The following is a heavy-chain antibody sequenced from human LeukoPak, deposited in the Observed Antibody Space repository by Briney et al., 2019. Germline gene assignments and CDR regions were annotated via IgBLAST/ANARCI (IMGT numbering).Heavy chain of an antibody. CDR3: AKAYSSGWYYFDY. D-gene: IGHD6-19*01. V-gene: IGHV3-23*01. CDR1: GFTFSSYA. J-gene: IGHJ4*02. Sequence: GGSLRLSCAASGFTFSSYAMSWVRQAPGKGLEWVSTISGSGGSTYYADSVKGRFTISRDNSKNTLYLQMNSLRAEDTVVYYWAKAYSSGWYYFDYGAQETLVTVSS. CDR2: ISGSGGST.